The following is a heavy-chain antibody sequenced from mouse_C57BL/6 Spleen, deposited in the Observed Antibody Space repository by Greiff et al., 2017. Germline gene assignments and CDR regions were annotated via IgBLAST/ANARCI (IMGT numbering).Heavy chain of an antibody. CDR2: INPSTGGT. V-gene: IGHV1-42*01. CDR3: ARNYDYDGGAMDY. CDR1: GYSFTGYY. Sequence: VQLQQSGPELVKPGASVKISCKASGYSFTGYYMNWVKQSPEKSLEWIGEINPSTGGTTYNQKFKAKATLTVDKSSSTAYMQLKSLTSEDSAVYYCARNYDYDGGAMDYWGQGTSVTVSS. D-gene: IGHD2-4*01. J-gene: IGHJ4*01.